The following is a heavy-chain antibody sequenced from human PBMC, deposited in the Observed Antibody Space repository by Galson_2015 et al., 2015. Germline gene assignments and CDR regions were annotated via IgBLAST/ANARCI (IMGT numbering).Heavy chain of an antibody. V-gene: IGHV3-21*01. CDR3: ARDLRGSYYYGSGSYYGVAEFDY. CDR1: GFTFSSYS. CDR2: ISSSSSYI. J-gene: IGHJ4*02. D-gene: IGHD3-10*01. Sequence: SLRLSCAASGFTFSSYSMNWVRQAPGKGLEWVSSISSSSSYIYYADSVKGRFTISRDNAKNSLYLQMNSLRAEDTAVYYCARDLRGSYYYGSGSYYGVAEFDYWGQGTLVTVSS.